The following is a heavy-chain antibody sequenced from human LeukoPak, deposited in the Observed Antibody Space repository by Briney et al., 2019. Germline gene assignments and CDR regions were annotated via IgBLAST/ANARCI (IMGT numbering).Heavy chain of an antibody. CDR3: GRDLGGRWSY. Sequence: AGGSLRLSCAASGFTFSNYAMTWVRQAPGKGLGWVSGISGSGGDTNYADAVKGRFTISRDNAQNTLYLQMNSLSAEDTAVYYCGRDLGGRWSYWGQGALVTVSS. D-gene: IGHD3-16*01. V-gene: IGHV3-23*01. J-gene: IGHJ4*02. CDR2: ISGSGGDT. CDR1: GFTFSNYA.